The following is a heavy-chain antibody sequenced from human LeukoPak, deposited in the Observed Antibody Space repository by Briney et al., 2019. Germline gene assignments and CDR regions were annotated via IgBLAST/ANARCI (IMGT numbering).Heavy chain of an antibody. Sequence: PGGSLRLSCAASGFTFSSYAMSWVRQAPGKGLEGVAAISGSGGSTYYADSVKGRFTISRDNSKNTLYLQMNSLRAEDTAVYYCANVDTAMDFDYWGQGTLVTVSS. CDR2: ISGSGGST. CDR1: GFTFSSYA. J-gene: IGHJ4*02. V-gene: IGHV3-23*01. D-gene: IGHD5-18*01. CDR3: ANVDTAMDFDY.